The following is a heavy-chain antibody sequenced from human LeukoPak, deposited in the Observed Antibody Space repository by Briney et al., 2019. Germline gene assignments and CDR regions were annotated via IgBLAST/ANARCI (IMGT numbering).Heavy chain of an antibody. CDR3: ARGTRYCSGGSCYFWFDP. CDR2: MYPKSGNT. Sequence: ASVKVSSKASGYTFTRYDINWVRQATGQGREWRGWMYPKSGNTGYAQKFQGRVTMTRNTSISTAYMELSSLRSEDTAVYYCARGTRYCSGGSCYFWFDPWGQGTLVTVSS. J-gene: IGHJ5*02. V-gene: IGHV1-8*01. CDR1: GYTFTRYD. D-gene: IGHD2-15*01.